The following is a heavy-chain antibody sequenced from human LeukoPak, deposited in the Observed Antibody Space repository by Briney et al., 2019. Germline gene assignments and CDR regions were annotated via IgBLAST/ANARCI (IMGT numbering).Heavy chain of an antibody. CDR3: ASLTTADAFDI. CDR2: IYDSGST. V-gene: IGHV4-59*01. Sequence: ETLSLTCTVSGGSISSYYWSWIRQPPGKGLEWIGYIYDSGSTNYNPSLKSRVTISVDTSKNQFSLKLSSVTAADTAVFYCASLTTADAFDIWGQGTMVTVSS. D-gene: IGHD3-22*01. J-gene: IGHJ3*02. CDR1: GGSISSYY.